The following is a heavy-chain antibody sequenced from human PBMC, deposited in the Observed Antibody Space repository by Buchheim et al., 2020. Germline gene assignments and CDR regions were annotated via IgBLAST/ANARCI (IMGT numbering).Heavy chain of an antibody. CDR1: GYTFTSYY. CDR2: INPSGGST. D-gene: IGHD2-2*02. CDR3: ARDIGSIVVVPAAIPRGWFDP. V-gene: IGHV1-46*01. J-gene: IGHJ5*02. Sequence: QVQLVQSGAEVKKPGASVKVSCKASGYTFTSYYMHWVRQAPGQGLEWMGIINPSGGSTSYAQKFQGRVTMTRDTSTSTVYMELSSLRSEDTAVYYCARDIGSIVVVPAAIPRGWFDPWGQGTL.